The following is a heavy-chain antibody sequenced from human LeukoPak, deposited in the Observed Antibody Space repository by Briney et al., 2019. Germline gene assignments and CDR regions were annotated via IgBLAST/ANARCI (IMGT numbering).Heavy chain of an antibody. CDR1: GFTFSSYT. CDR3: ARDLGSNWFDP. Sequence: GGSLRLSCAASGFTFSSYTINWVRQAPGKGLQWVSSISGSGSSIYYADSVKGRFTVSRDNAKNSLSLQMSSLRAEDTAVYYCARDLGSNWFDPWGQGTLVTVSS. J-gene: IGHJ5*02. CDR2: ISGSGSSI. V-gene: IGHV3-21*04.